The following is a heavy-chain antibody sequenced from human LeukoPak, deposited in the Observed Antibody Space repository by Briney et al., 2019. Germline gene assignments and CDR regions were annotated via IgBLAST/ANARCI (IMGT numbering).Heavy chain of an antibody. CDR2: IYTSGST. CDR1: GGSISSYY. CDR3: AREYCSSTSCYIGH. D-gene: IGHD2-2*02. V-gene: IGHV4-4*09. J-gene: IGHJ5*02. Sequence: SETLSLTCTVSGGSISSYYWSWIRQPPGKGLEWIGYIYTSGSTNYNPSLKSRVTISVDTSKNQFSLKLSSVTAADTAVYYCAREYCSSTSCYIGHWGQGTLVTVSS.